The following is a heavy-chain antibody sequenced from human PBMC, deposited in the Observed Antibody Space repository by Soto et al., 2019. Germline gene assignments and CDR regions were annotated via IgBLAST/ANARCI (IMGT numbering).Heavy chain of an antibody. CDR1: GGSISSGGYY. V-gene: IGHV4-31*03. D-gene: IGHD3-10*01. Sequence: QVQLQESGPGLVKPSQTLSLTCTVSGGSISSGGYYWSWIRQHPGKGLEWIGYIYYSGSTYYNPSLKSRVTISVDTSKNQLSLKLSSVTAADTAVYYCASDSTDGVLWFGEHHPLYWYFDLWGRGTLVTVSS. J-gene: IGHJ2*01. CDR3: ASDSTDGVLWFGEHHPLYWYFDL. CDR2: IYYSGST.